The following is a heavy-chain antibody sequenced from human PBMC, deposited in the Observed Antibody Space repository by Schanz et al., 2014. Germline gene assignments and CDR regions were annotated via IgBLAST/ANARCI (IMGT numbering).Heavy chain of an antibody. J-gene: IGHJ4*02. CDR3: VRDSFFAFDY. D-gene: IGHD3-3*01. V-gene: IGHV3-48*01. CDR2: VSRSTPDI. CDR1: GFSFSTYW. Sequence: EVQLLESGGGLVQPGGSLRLSCAASGFSFSTYWMSWVRQAPGKGLEWVSYVSRSTPDIYYADSVKGRFTMSRDNAKNSVFLQMNSLRAEDTAVYYCVRDSFFAFDYWGQGTLVTVSS.